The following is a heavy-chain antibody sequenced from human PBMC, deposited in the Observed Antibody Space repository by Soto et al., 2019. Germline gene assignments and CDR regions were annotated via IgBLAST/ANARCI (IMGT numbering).Heavy chain of an antibody. CDR3: AKDLDYDILTRIFDY. CDR1: GFTFSSYA. D-gene: IGHD3-9*01. J-gene: IGHJ4*02. V-gene: IGHV3-23*01. CDR2: ISGSGGST. Sequence: GGSLRLSCAASGFTFSSYAMSWVRQAPGKGLEWVSAISGSGGSTYYADSVKGRFTISRDNSKNTLYLQMNSLRAEDTAVYYCAKDLDYDILTRIFDYWGQGTLVTVSS.